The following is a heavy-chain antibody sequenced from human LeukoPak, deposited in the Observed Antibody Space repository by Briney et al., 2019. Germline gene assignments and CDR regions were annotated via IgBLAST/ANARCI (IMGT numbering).Heavy chain of an antibody. J-gene: IGHJ4*02. V-gene: IGHV1-69*05. Sequence: GSSVKVSCKASGGTFSSYAISWVRQAPGQGLEWMGGIIPIFGTANYAQKFQGRVTITTDESTSTAYMELSGLRSEDTAVYYCARGCSSTSCPFDYWGQGTLVTVSS. CDR3: ARGCSSTSCPFDY. CDR1: GGTFSSYA. CDR2: IIPIFGTA. D-gene: IGHD2-2*01.